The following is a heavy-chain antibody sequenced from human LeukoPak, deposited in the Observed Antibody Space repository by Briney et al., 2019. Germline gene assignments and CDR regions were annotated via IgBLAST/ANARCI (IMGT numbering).Heavy chain of an antibody. J-gene: IGHJ5*02. D-gene: IGHD6-13*01. CDR2: ISSSSSYI. Sequence: GGSLRLSCAASGFTFSSYAMSWVRQAPGKGLEWVSSISSSSSYIYYADSVKGRFTISRDNAKNSLYLQMNSLRAEDTAVYYCARDADVVAAAGNWFDPWGQGTLVTVSS. CDR1: GFTFSSYA. CDR3: ARDADVVAAAGNWFDP. V-gene: IGHV3-21*01.